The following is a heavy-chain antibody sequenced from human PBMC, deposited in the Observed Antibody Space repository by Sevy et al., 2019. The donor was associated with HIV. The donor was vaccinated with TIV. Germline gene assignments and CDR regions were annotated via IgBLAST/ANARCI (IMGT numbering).Heavy chain of an antibody. CDR3: ARAGNWPYFDY. D-gene: IGHD1-1*01. J-gene: IGHJ4*02. Sequence: GGSLRLSCAASGFTFSSYSFHWVRQVPGKGLEWVSSISGLSNYIYYSDSMKGRFTISRDNAKNSLYLHMSSLRADDTAVYYCARAGNWPYFDYWGQGTLVTVSS. CDR1: GFTFSSYS. CDR2: ISGLSNYI. V-gene: IGHV3-21*01.